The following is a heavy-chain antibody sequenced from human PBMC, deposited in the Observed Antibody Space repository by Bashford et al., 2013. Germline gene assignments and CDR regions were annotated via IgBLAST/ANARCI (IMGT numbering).Heavy chain of an antibody. CDR3: ARMRGDWSLDY. D-gene: IGHD2-21*02. Sequence: DDDKRYSPSLKTRLTISKDTSKNQVFLTMTNMDPRDTGTFYCARMRGDWSLDYWGQGTLVTVSS. J-gene: IGHJ4*02. CDR2: DDDK. V-gene: IGHV2-70*01.